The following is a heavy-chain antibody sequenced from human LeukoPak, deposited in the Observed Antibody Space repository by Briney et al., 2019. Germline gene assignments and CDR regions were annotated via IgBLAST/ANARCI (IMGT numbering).Heavy chain of an antibody. V-gene: IGHV3-23*01. CDR2: LSGSGGST. Sequence: PGGSLRLSCAASGFTFSSYNMNWVRQAPGKGLEWVSALSGSGGSTYYADSVKGRFTISRDNSQNTLYLQMNSLRAEDTAVYYCAKDWAGSDKRYYFDYWGQGTLVTVSS. CDR3: AKDWAGSDKRYYFDY. J-gene: IGHJ4*02. D-gene: IGHD5-24*01. CDR1: GFTFSSYN.